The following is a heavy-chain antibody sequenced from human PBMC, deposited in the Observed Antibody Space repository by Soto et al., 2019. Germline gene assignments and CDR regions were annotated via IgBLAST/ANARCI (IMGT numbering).Heavy chain of an antibody. CDR1: GDSITNYY. CDR2: FSNSGTT. CDR3: ARGNYALDV. V-gene: IGHV4-59*01. Sequence: SETLSLTCTGSGDSITNYYWNWIRQPPGKGLEWIGYFSNSGTTNYNPSLKSRVTISADTSKNQFFLKLTSVTAADTAVYFCARGNYALDVWGLGTTVTVSS. J-gene: IGHJ6*02.